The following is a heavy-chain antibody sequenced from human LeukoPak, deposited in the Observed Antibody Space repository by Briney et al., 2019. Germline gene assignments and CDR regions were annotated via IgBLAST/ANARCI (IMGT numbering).Heavy chain of an antibody. CDR3: AKSVYSGYPDAFDI. Sequence: GGSLRLPCAASGFTFSSYAISWVRQAPGKGLEWVSAISGSGGSTYYADSVKGRFTISRDNSKDTLYVQMNSLRAEDTAVYYCAKSVYSGYPDAFDIWGQGTMVTVSS. D-gene: IGHD5-12*01. CDR1: GFTFSSYA. CDR2: ISGSGGST. V-gene: IGHV3-23*01. J-gene: IGHJ3*02.